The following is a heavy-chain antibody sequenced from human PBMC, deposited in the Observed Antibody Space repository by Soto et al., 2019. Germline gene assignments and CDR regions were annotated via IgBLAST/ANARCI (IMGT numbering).Heavy chain of an antibody. Sequence: GESLKIAGKGSGYSFTSYWIGWVRQMPGKGLEWMGRIDPSDSYTNYSPCLQGHVTISADKSISTAYLQGSSLKASDTAMYYCARHGGGGVSFMDVWGQGTTVTVSS. CDR3: ARHGGGGVSFMDV. CDR2: IDPSDSYT. V-gene: IGHV5-10-1*01. J-gene: IGHJ6*02. D-gene: IGHD2-15*01. CDR1: GYSFTSYW.